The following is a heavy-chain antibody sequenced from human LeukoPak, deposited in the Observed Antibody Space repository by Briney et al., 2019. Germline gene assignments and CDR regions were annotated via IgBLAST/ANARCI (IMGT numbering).Heavy chain of an antibody. Sequence: SQTLSLTCAISGDSVSSNSAAWNWLRQSPSRGLEWLGRTYYRSKWYNDYAVSVKSRITINPDTSKNQFSLQLNSVTPDDTAVYYCARGVTTNEQIANWGQGTLVTVSS. J-gene: IGHJ4*02. D-gene: IGHD4-17*01. V-gene: IGHV6-1*01. CDR1: GDSVSSNSAA. CDR3: ARGVTTNEQIAN. CDR2: TYYRSKWYN.